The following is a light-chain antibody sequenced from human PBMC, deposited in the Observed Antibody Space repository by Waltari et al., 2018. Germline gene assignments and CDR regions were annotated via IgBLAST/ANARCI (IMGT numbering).Light chain of an antibody. CDR1: QDITNS. J-gene: IGKJ1*01. CDR3: QQYYSTPR. V-gene: IGKV1-NL1*01. Sequence: DIQMTQSPSSLSAYVGDRVTITCRASQDITNSLTWYQQKPGKAPKLLLSAASRLESGVPSRFSGSGSGTDYTLTISSLQPEDFATYYCQQYYSTPRFGQGTKVEIK. CDR2: AAS.